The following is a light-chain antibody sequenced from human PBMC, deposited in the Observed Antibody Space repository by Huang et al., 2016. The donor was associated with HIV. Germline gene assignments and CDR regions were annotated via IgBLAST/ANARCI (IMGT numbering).Light chain of an antibody. J-gene: IGKJ4*02. CDR1: QDVNKW. CDR3: QQSVTFPLT. Sequence: DIKMTQSPSSVSASIGDRVSFTCRASQDVNKWLAWYQQKPGVAPKLLVYASSTLQSGAPSRFGGSGSGTHVTLTINNLQAEDFATYFCQQSVTFPLTFGGGTKVELK. CDR2: ASS. V-gene: IGKV1-12*01.